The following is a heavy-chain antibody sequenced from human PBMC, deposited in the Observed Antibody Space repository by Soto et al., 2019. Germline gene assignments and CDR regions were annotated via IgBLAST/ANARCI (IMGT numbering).Heavy chain of an antibody. D-gene: IGHD3-16*01. J-gene: IGHJ4*02. CDR1: GFNFRAYG. Sequence: GGSLRLSCVVSGFNFRAYGMHWVRQAPGRGLEWVAFISYDANNRNYADSVKGRVTISRDNFKNTLFLQMSSLKDEDTALYYCATAFPMGAPFYFDYWGQGTLVTVSS. V-gene: IGHV3-30*03. CDR3: ATAFPMGAPFYFDY. CDR2: ISYDANNR.